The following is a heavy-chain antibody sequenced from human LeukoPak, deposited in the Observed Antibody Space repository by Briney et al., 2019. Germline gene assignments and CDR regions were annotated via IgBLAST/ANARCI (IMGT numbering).Heavy chain of an antibody. J-gene: IGHJ4*02. CDR3: ARETSPGRATGFDY. D-gene: IGHD2-15*01. CDR2: IVPLFGTA. CDR1: GGIFSSYA. V-gene: IGHV1-69*13. Sequence: ASVKVSCKASGGIFSSYAISWVRQAPGQGLEWMGGIVPLFGTANYAQKFQGRVTIIADESTSTAYMELSSLRSEDTAVYYCARETSPGRATGFDYWGQGTLVTVSS.